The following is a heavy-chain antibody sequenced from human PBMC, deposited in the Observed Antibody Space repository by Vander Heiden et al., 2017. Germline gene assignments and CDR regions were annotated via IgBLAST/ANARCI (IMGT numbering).Heavy chain of an antibody. CDR1: GFTFSSYA. CDR3: TYWSSTRCLNWLDP. CDR2: ISGSGGRT. V-gene: IGHV3-23*01. Sequence: EVQLLESGGGLVQPGGSLRLSCAASGFTFSSYAMSWVRQAPGKGLEWVSAISGSGGRTYYADSVKGRFTISRDNSKNTLYLQMNRLREEETVVYYCTYWSSTRCLNWLDPWGQGTLVPVS. J-gene: IGHJ5*02. D-gene: IGHD2-2*01.